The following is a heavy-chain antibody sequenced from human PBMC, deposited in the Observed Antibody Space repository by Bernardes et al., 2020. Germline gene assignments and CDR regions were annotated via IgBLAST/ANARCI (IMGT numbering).Heavy chain of an antibody. Sequence: GSLRLSCAASSYGMNWVRQAPGKGLEWVSFITDTGGGTLYADSVKGRFTVSRDISRNTVYLQMSSLRVEDTAVYYCAKGAWYCSGSSCPRILGYSYYYMDVWGKGTTVTVSS. CDR3: AKGAWYCSGSSCPRILGYSYYYMDV. J-gene: IGHJ6*03. D-gene: IGHD2-15*01. CDR1: SYG. V-gene: IGHV3-23*01. CDR2: ITDTGGGT.